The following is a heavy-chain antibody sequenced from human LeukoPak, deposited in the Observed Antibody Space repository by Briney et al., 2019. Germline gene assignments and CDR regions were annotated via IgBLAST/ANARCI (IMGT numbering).Heavy chain of an antibody. V-gene: IGHV4-38-2*01. CDR2: VYQSGIT. CDR1: GYSISSGYY. D-gene: IGHD4-11*01. CDR3: ARRYSNSYFDY. J-gene: IGHJ4*02. Sequence: SETLSLTCAVSGYSISSGYYWGWIRQPPGKGLEWIGNVYQSGITYYNPSLKSRVTISVDTSKNQFSLKLNSVTAADTAVYYCARRYSNSYFDYWGQGSLVTVSS.